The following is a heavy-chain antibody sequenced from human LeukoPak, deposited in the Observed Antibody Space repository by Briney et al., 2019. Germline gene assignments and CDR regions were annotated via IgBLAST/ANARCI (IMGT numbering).Heavy chain of an antibody. J-gene: IGHJ4*02. CDR2: IYHSGST. V-gene: IGHV4-38-2*01. CDR1: GYSISSGYY. Sequence: PSETLSLTCAVSGYSISSGYYWGWIRQPPGKGLEWIGSIYHSGSTNYNPSLKSRVTISVDTSKNQFSLKLSSVTAADTAVYYCARVSRGAFGYWGQGTLVTVSS. D-gene: IGHD1-26*01. CDR3: ARVSRGAFGY.